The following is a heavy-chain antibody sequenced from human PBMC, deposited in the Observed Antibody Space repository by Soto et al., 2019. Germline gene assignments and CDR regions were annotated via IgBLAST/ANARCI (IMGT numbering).Heavy chain of an antibody. Sequence: SETLSLTCTVSGGSISSGDYYWSWIRQPPGKGLEWIGYIYYSGSTYYNPSLKSRVTISVDTSKNQFSLKLSSVTAADTAVYYCARVVVVQARGLRNYYYYGMDVWGQGTTVTVS. D-gene: IGHD2-2*01. J-gene: IGHJ6*02. CDR3: ARVVVVQARGLRNYYYYGMDV. CDR2: IYYSGST. CDR1: GGSISSGDYY. V-gene: IGHV4-30-4*01.